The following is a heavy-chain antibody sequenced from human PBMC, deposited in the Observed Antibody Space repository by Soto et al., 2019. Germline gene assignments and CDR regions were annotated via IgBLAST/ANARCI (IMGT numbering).Heavy chain of an antibody. D-gene: IGHD3-9*01. CDR3: AKDAKILDWLPTSYYFDF. J-gene: IGHJ4*02. Sequence: EVQVLESGGGLAQPGRSLRLSCVVSGLSFSSYAMTWVRQSPGKGLEWVSSISRSGNSTYSADSVRGRFTISRDNSKNTLYLQMNSLRAEDTAVYYCAKDAKILDWLPTSYYFDFWGQGTLVTVSS. V-gene: IGHV3-23*01. CDR2: ISRSGNST. CDR1: GLSFSSYA.